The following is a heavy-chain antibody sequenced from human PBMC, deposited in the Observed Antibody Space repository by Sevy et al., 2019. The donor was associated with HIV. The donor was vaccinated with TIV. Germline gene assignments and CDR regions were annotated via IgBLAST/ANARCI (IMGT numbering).Heavy chain of an antibody. V-gene: IGHV3-30*18. CDR1: GFTFSSYA. Sequence: GGSLRLSCAASGFTFSSYAMHWVRQAPGKGLEWVALISFGGSSKEYTDSLKGRFTISRDNSKNTLYLQMNSLRAEDSGVYYCAKDRWGSGDFRGYFDHWGQGTLVTVS. CDR2: ISFGGSSK. CDR3: AKDRWGSGDFRGYFDH. J-gene: IGHJ4*02. D-gene: IGHD4-17*01.